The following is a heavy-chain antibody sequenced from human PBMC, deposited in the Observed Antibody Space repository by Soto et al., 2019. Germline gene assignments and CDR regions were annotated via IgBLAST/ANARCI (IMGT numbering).Heavy chain of an antibody. CDR3: ARSLTIFGAYNNFDY. CDR1: GFTFSSYG. D-gene: IGHD3-3*01. V-gene: IGHV3-33*01. Sequence: GGSLRLSCAASGFTFSSYGMHWVRQAQGKGLEWVAVIWYDGSNKYYADSVKGRFTISRDNSKNTLYLQMNSLRAEDTAVYYCARSLTIFGAYNNFDYWGQGTLVTVPS. CDR2: IWYDGSNK. J-gene: IGHJ4*02.